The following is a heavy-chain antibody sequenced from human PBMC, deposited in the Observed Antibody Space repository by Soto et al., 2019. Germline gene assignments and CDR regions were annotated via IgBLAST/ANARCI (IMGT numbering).Heavy chain of an antibody. J-gene: IGHJ4*02. CDR2: ISGSDDST. V-gene: IGHV3-23*01. D-gene: IGHD6-6*01. CDR1: GFTFSSYA. Sequence: EVQLLESGGGLVQPGESLRLSCAASGFTFSSYAMSWVRQAPGKGLEWVSVISGSDDSTYYADSVKGRATTSRANSKNTLYLQMNSLRAEDTAVYYCAKRSSSSTFDYWGQGPLVTVSS. CDR3: AKRSSSSTFDY.